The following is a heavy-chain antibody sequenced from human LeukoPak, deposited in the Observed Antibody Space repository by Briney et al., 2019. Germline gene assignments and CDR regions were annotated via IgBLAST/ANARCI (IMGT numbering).Heavy chain of an antibody. J-gene: IGHJ4*02. V-gene: IGHV1-69*06. D-gene: IGHD4-17*01. CDR3: AKSLTTVTTPLQDY. CDR1: GGTFSSYG. CDR2: IIPTFDKA. Sequence: SVKVSCKASGGTFSSYGIHWVRQAPGQGLEWMGGIIPTFDKANYAQKFQDRVTITADTATSTAYMELSSLRSEGTAVYYCAKSLTTVTTPLQDYWGQGTLVTVSS.